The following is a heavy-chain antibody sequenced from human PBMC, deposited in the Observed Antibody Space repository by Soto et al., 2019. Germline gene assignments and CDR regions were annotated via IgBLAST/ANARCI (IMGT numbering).Heavy chain of an antibody. D-gene: IGHD3-3*01. V-gene: IGHV3-23*01. CDR3: AKARAQYYDFWSGYPVDY. CDR2: ISGSGGST. CDR1: GFTFSSYW. J-gene: IGHJ4*02. Sequence: GSLRLSCAASGFTFSSYWMHWVRQAPGKGLVWVSAISGSGGSTSYADSVKGRFTISRDNSKNTLYLQMNSLRAEDTAVYYCAKARAQYYDFWSGYPVDYWGQGTLVTVSS.